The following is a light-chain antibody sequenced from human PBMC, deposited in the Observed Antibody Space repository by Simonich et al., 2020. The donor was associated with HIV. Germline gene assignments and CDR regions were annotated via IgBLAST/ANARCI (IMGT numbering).Light chain of an antibody. J-gene: IGKJ1*01. CDR1: QSVSSN. V-gene: IGKV3-15*01. Sequence: EIVMTQSPATLSVSPGERATLSCRASQSVSSNLAWYQQKPGQAPRLLIYGASTRATGIPARFSGGGSGTEFTLTISSLQSEDFAVYYCQQVHDWPLTFGQGTKVEIK. CDR2: GAS. CDR3: QQVHDWPLT.